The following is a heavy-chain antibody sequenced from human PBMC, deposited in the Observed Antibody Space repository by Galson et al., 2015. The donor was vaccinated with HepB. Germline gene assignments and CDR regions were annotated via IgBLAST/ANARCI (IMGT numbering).Heavy chain of an antibody. J-gene: IGHJ3*01. Sequence: SVKVSCKASGYTFTTYAMHWVRQAPGQRLERMGWINAGNGNTKYSQKFQGRVTITRDTSASTAYMELSSLRYEDTAVYHCARDAALAPNTFDVWGQGTMVTVSS. D-gene: IGHD5-12*01. CDR3: ARDAALAPNTFDV. CDR2: INAGNGNT. CDR1: GYTFTTYA. V-gene: IGHV1-3*01.